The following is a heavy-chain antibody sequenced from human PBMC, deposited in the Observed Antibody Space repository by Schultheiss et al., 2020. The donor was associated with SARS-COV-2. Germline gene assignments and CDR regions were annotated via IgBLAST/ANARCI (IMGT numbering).Heavy chain of an antibody. CDR1: GYTFTGYY. V-gene: IGHV1-2*02. J-gene: IGHJ4*02. CDR2: INPNSGGT. Sequence: ASVKVSCKASGYTFTGYYMHWVRQAPGQGLEWMGWINPNSGGTNYAQKFQGMVTMTRDTSISTAYMELSRLRSDDTAVYYCARDPRHYDFWSGYPGFDYWGQGTLVTVSS. D-gene: IGHD3-3*01. CDR3: ARDPRHYDFWSGYPGFDY.